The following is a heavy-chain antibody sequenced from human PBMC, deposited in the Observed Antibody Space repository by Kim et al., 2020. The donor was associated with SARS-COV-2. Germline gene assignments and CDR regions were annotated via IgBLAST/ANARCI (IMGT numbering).Heavy chain of an antibody. Sequence: GGSLRLSCGASGFIFNDYDMIWVRQAPGVGLEWVSRISTSGDGSFSADSVTGRFTISRANSKNTLYLQLTSLSVEDTAISYFLKDNGLRGLGATPESWG. CDR3: LKDNGLRGLGATPES. V-gene: IGHV3-23*01. D-gene: IGHD2-15*01. CDR1: GFIFNDYD. CDR2: ISTSGDGS. J-gene: IGHJ5*01.